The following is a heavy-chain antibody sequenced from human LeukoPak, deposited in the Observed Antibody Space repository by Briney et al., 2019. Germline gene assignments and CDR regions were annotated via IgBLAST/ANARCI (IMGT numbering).Heavy chain of an antibody. J-gene: IGHJ4*02. CDR2: IRYDGSNE. V-gene: IGHV3-30*02. Sequence: PGGSLRLSCAASGFTFSSYGMHWVRQAPGMGLEWVAFIRYDGSNEYYADSVKGRFTISRDNSKNTLYLQMNSLRAEDTAVYYCAKVLRSHPTSFDYWGQGTLVTVSS. CDR1: GFTFSSYG. D-gene: IGHD3-10*01. CDR3: AKVLRSHPTSFDY.